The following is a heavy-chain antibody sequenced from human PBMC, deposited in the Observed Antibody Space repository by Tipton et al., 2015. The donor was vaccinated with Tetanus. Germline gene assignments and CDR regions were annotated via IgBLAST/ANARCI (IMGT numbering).Heavy chain of an antibody. J-gene: IGHJ5*02. CDR3: ARGPFAYDR. CDR1: GGSLSSRY. Sequence: TLSLTCNVSGGSLSSRYWSWIRQTAGKRLEWIGRIYISGSTDYNPSLKTRVSISVDTSKDQFSLKLSSVVAADTAVYYCARGPFAYDRWGQGALVTVSS. CDR2: IYISGST. V-gene: IGHV4-4*07.